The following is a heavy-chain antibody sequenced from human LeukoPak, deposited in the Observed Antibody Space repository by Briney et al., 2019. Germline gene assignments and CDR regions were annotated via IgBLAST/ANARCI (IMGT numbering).Heavy chain of an antibody. Sequence: SVKVSCKASGGTFTSHGISWVRQAPGQGLEWMGRIIPIRNTLNYAQKFQGRLTITAQTSTSTAYMDLSSLRSEDTAVYYCATDRAEQQGVQLYYYFGMVVWGQGTTVTVSS. V-gene: IGHV1-69*04. J-gene: IGHJ6*02. CDR1: GGTFTSHG. D-gene: IGHD6-13*01. CDR2: IIPIRNTL. CDR3: ATDRAEQQGVQLYYYFGMVV.